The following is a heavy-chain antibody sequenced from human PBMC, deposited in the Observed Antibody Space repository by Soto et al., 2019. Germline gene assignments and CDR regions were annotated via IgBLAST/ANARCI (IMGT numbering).Heavy chain of an antibody. D-gene: IGHD5-18*01. CDR3: ARHGYSYGGGYFDY. Sequence: SETLSLTCAVYGGSFSGYYWSWIRQPPGKGLEWIGEINHSGSTNYNPSLKSRVTISVDTSKNQFSLKLSSVTAEDTAVYYCARHGYSYGGGYFDYWGQGTLVTVSS. J-gene: IGHJ4*02. CDR2: INHSGST. V-gene: IGHV4-34*01. CDR1: GGSFSGYY.